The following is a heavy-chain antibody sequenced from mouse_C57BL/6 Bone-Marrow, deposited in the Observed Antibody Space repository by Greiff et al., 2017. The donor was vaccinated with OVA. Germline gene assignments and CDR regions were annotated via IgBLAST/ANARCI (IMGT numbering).Heavy chain of an antibody. D-gene: IGHD2-4*01. CDR1: GFNIKNTY. CDR2: IDPANGNT. V-gene: IGHV14-3*01. J-gene: IGHJ4*01. Sequence: EVKVVESVAELVRPGASVKLSCTASGFNIKNTYMHWVKQRPEQGLEWIGRIDPANGNTKYAPKFQGKATITADTSSNTTYLQLSSLTAKDTAIYYCASYDYDVMDYWGQGTSVTVSS. CDR3: ASYDYDVMDY.